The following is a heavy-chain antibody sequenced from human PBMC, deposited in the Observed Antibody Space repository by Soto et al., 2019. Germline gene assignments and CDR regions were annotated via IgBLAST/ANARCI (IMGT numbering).Heavy chain of an antibody. D-gene: IGHD1-26*01. CDR3: ARDAGSLGY. CDR2: ISSGSSSI. Sequence: EVQLVESGGDLVQPGGSLRLSCAASGFTFSSYSMNWVRQAPGKGLECVSYISSGSSSIYYADSVKGRFTISRDNAKNSVYLQMNSLRDEDTAVYYCARDAGSLGYWGQGTLVTVSS. V-gene: IGHV3-48*02. CDR1: GFTFSSYS. J-gene: IGHJ4*02.